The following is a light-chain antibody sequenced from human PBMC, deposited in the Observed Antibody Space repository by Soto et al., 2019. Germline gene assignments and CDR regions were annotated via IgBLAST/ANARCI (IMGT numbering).Light chain of an antibody. Sequence: EIVXTQSPATLSVSPGERATLSCWASQSVSSNLAWYQRKPGQAPRPLIYGASTRATGIPVRFSGSGSGTEFTLTISSLQSEDFAVYYCQQYNNWPWTFGQGTKV. CDR1: QSVSSN. V-gene: IGKV3-15*01. CDR2: GAS. CDR3: QQYNNWPWT. J-gene: IGKJ1*01.